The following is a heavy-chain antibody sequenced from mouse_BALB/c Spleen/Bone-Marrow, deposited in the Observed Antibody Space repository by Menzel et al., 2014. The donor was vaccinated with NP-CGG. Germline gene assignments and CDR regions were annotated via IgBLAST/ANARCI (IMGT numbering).Heavy chain of an antibody. Sequence: DVKLVESGGGLVQPGGSRKLSCAASGFTFSSFGMHWVRQAPERGLEWVAYISSGSSTIFYADAVKGRFTISRDNPKNTLFLQMTSLRSEGTAMYYCTRGGNWEDFDYWGQGTTLTVSS. CDR3: TRGGNWEDFDY. D-gene: IGHD4-1*01. CDR2: ISSGSSTI. J-gene: IGHJ2*01. V-gene: IGHV5-17*02. CDR1: GFTFSSFG.